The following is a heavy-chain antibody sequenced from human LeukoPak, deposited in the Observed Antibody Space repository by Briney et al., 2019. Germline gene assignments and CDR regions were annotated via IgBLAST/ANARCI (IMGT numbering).Heavy chain of an antibody. D-gene: IGHD3-10*01. CDR2: IYYSGST. CDR1: GGSISSGDYY. J-gene: IGHJ5*02. V-gene: IGHV4-30-4*08. Sequence: LSLPCTVSGGSISSGDYYWSWIRQPPGKGLEWIGYIYYSGSTYYNPSLKSRVTISVDTSKNQFSLQLSSVTAADTAVYYCAREGPAFLVRGVRTLDPGGQGTLVTVSS. CDR3: AREGPAFLVRGVRTLDP.